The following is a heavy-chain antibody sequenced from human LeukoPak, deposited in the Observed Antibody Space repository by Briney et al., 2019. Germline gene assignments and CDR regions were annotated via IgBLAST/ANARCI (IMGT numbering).Heavy chain of an antibody. J-gene: IGHJ5*01. D-gene: IGHD4-17*01. Sequence: SETLSLTCTVSGDSIGAYYWSWIRQPAGKGLEWIGRIYKSMYSGGSTDYNPSLKSRVTMSVDMSKNQLSLKLSSLTAADTAVYYCVRDPTTVTTFFDLWGQGTLVTVSS. CDR1: GDSIGAYY. CDR3: VRDPTTVTTFFDL. V-gene: IGHV4-4*07. CDR2: IYKSMYSGGST.